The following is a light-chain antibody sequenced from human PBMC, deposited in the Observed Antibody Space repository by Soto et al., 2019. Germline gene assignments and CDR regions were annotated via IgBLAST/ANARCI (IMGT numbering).Light chain of an antibody. V-gene: IGKV3-11*01. J-gene: IGKJ1*01. CDR2: DSS. CDR3: QQRTNWPWT. Sequence: IVLTQSPATLSLSPGERATLSCRASQTVSSFLAWYQQKPGQAPRLLIYDSSNRAPGIPARFSVSGSGTDFSLTISSLEPEDFAVYYCQQRTNWPWTFGQGTKWEIK. CDR1: QTVSSF.